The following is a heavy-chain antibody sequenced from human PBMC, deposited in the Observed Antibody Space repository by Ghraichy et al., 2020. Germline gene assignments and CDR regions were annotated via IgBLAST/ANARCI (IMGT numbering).Heavy chain of an antibody. J-gene: IGHJ6*03. V-gene: IGHV3-30*04. D-gene: IGHD3-10*01. Sequence: GGSLRLSCAASGFSFSSYAMYWVRRAPGKGLEWVAVISYDGNEKHYGDAVEGRFTISRDNSKNTLHLQMNSLRDADTAVYYCAKDAYGSGSRYYYNYYYMDVWGGGTTVTVSS. CDR2: ISYDGNEK. CDR1: GFSFSSYA. CDR3: AKDAYGSGSRYYYNYYYMDV.